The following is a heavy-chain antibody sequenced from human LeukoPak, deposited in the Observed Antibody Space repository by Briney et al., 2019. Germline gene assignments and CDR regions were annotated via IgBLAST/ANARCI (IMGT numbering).Heavy chain of an antibody. CDR3: AKDVRSIFNWFDP. CDR1: GFTFNRYA. CDR2: ISFSGADT. Sequence: GGPLRLSCAASGFTFNRYAMSWVRQAPGKGLEWVSAISFSGADTYYADSVKGRFTISRDNSKNTLYLQMNSLRAEDTAVYYCAKDVRSIFNWFDPWGQGTLVTVSS. J-gene: IGHJ5*02. D-gene: IGHD3-10*02. V-gene: IGHV3-23*01.